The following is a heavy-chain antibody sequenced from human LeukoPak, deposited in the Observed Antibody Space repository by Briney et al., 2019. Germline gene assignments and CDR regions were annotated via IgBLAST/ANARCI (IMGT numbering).Heavy chain of an antibody. CDR1: GGSIISSNW. Sequence: SGTLSLTCGVSGGSIISSNWWSWVRPPPGKGLEWIGEIYHSGSTNYNPSLKSRVTISVDKSKSQFSLELTSVTAADTALYYCARGGYCSSTSCYVFDSWGQGTLVTVSS. J-gene: IGHJ4*02. CDR2: IYHSGST. CDR3: ARGGYCSSTSCYVFDS. D-gene: IGHD2-2*01. V-gene: IGHV4-4*02.